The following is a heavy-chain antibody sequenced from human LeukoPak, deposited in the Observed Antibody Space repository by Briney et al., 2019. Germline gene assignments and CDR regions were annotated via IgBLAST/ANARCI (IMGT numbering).Heavy chain of an antibody. CDR2: IIPIFGTA. Sequence: ASVKVSCKASGGTFSSYAISWVRQAPGQGLEWMGGIIPIFGTANYAQKFQGRVTITADESTSTAYMELSSLRSEDTAVYYCARAAQLGATLYFDYWGQGTLVTVSS. D-gene: IGHD1-26*01. CDR3: ARAAQLGATLYFDY. CDR1: GGTFSSYA. V-gene: IGHV1-69*13. J-gene: IGHJ4*02.